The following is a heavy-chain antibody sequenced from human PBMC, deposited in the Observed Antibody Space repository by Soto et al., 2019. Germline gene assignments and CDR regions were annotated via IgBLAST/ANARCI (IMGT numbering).Heavy chain of an antibody. CDR3: ARAPRSSWYAP. CDR2: ISAYNGNT. D-gene: IGHD6-13*01. V-gene: IGHV1-18*01. J-gene: IGHJ5*02. Sequence: ASVKVSCKTSGYTFTTYVTHWVRQAPGQSLEWMGWISAYNGNTNYAQKLQGRVTMTTDTSTSTAYMELRSLRSDDTAVYYCARAPRSSWYAPWAQGTLVPVSS. CDR1: GYTFTTYV.